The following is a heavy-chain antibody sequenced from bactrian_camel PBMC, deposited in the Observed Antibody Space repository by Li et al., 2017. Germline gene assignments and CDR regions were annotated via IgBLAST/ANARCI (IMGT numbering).Heavy chain of an antibody. CDR3: AAGLRAARSLYY. Sequence: QVQLVESGGGSVQAGGSLRLSCVADGLIFSICGMGWFRQVTGKEHEWVSSIFNDGSSTYYADSVKGRFTISRDNALKKLYLQMNSLKPEDTSMYFCAAGLRAARSLYYWGQGTQVSVS. CDR2: IFNDGSST. D-gene: IGHD3*01. J-gene: IGHJ4*01. CDR1: GLIFSICG. V-gene: IGHV3S6*01.